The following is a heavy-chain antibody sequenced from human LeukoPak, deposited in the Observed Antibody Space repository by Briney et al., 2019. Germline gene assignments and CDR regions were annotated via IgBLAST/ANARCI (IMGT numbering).Heavy chain of an antibody. CDR1: GGSINNYY. D-gene: IGHD2-15*01. CDR2: IYTRGST. CDR3: ARGRYCSADICSGGGAFDI. V-gene: IGHV4-4*07. Sequence: RPSETLSLTCTVSGGSINNYYWSWIRQPAGKGLEWIGRIYTRGSTNYNPSLKSRVTMSVDTSKNQFSLKLSSVTAADTAVYYCARGRYCSADICSGGGAFDIWGQGTMVSVSS. J-gene: IGHJ3*02.